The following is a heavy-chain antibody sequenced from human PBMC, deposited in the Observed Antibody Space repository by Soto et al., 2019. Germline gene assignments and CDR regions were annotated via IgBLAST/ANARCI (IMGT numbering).Heavy chain of an antibody. J-gene: IGHJ5*02. V-gene: IGHV4-59*01. CDR3: ARGSYYYDSSGYLNWFDP. CDR1: GGSISSYY. D-gene: IGHD3-22*01. CDR2: IYYSGST. Sequence: PSETLSLTCTVSGGSISSYYLSWIRQPPGKGLEWIGYIYYSGSTNYNPSLKSRVTISVDTSKNQFSLKLSSVTAADTAVYYCARGSYYYDSSGYLNWFDPWGQGTLVTVYS.